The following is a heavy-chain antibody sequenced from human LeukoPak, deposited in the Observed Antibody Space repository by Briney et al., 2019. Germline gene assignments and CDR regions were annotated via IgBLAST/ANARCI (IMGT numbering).Heavy chain of an antibody. CDR1: GGSISSGSYY. Sequence: PSETLSLTCTVSGGSISSGSYYWSWIRQPAGKGLEWIGRIYTSGSTNYNPSLKSRVTISVDTSKNQFSLKLSSVTAADTAVYYCAREDGYHHFDYWGQGTLVTVSS. CDR2: IYTSGST. V-gene: IGHV4-61*02. J-gene: IGHJ4*02. CDR3: AREDGYHHFDY. D-gene: IGHD5-24*01.